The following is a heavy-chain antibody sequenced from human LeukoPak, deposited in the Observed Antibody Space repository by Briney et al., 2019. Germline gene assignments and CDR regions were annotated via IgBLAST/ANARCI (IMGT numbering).Heavy chain of an antibody. D-gene: IGHD6-13*01. CDR3: ARVYYSSSYDYWYFDL. CDR2: IYYSGST. J-gene: IGHJ2*01. V-gene: IGHV4-59*01. Sequence: PETLSLTCTVPGGSIRNYYWSWIRQPPGKGLEWIGYIYYSGSTNYNPSLKSRVTISVDTSKNQFSLKLSSVTAADTAVYYCARVYYSSSYDYWYFDLWGRGTLVTVSS. CDR1: GGSIRNYY.